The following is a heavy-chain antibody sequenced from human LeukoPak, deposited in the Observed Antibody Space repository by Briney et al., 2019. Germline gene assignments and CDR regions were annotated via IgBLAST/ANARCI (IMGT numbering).Heavy chain of an antibody. V-gene: IGHV3-53*04. Sequence: GGSLRLSCAASGFTFSSYWLHWVRQAPGKGLEWVSVIYSGGSTYYADSVKGRFTISRHNSKNTLYLQMNSLRAEDTAVYYCARGLNSGSQAWGQGTLVTVSS. CDR1: GFTFSSYW. CDR2: IYSGGST. CDR3: ARGLNSGSQA. D-gene: IGHD1-26*01. J-gene: IGHJ5*02.